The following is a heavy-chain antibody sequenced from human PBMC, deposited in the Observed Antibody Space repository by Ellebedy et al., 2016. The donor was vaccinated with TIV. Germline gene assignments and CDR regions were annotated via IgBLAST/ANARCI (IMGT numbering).Heavy chain of an antibody. V-gene: IGHV4-39*01. D-gene: IGHD1-26*01. CDR3: ARGYSGSHFGDY. CDR2: TSYSGSP. CDR1: GDSISSSDRYY. Sequence: GSLRLXCSVSGDSISSSDRYYCGWIRQPPGKGLEWIVTTSYSGSPNYTPSLKSRVTVSVDTSKNQFSLKLSPVTAADTAVYYCARGYSGSHFGDYWGQGTLVTVSS. J-gene: IGHJ4*02.